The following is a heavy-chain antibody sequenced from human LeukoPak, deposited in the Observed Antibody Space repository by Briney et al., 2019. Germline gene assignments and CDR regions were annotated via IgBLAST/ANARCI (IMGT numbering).Heavy chain of an antibody. D-gene: IGHD6-13*01. Sequence: GGSLRLSCAASGFTFNNYGIHYVRQAPGKWLEWVAVISDDGRHKNYADSVKGRFTISRDNSNNTLYLQMNSLRVEDTGVYYCAKDRETTASGTFDYWGQGTLVTVSS. CDR2: ISDDGRHK. CDR1: GFTFNNYG. CDR3: AKDRETTASGTFDY. J-gene: IGHJ4*02. V-gene: IGHV3-30*18.